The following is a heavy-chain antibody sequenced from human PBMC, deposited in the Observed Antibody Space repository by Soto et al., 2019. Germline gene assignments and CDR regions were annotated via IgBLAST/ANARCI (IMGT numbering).Heavy chain of an antibody. CDR3: AKGRKVVPAYYFDY. V-gene: IGHV3-23*01. CDR1: GFTFSSYA. Sequence: GGSLRLCCADSGFTFSSYAMSLVSQAPGKGLEWVSSMSGSGGSTYYADSVKGRFTISRDNSKNTLYLQMNSLRAEDTAVYYCAKGRKVVPAYYFDYWGQGTLVTVSS. CDR2: MSGSGGST. D-gene: IGHD2-2*01. J-gene: IGHJ4*02.